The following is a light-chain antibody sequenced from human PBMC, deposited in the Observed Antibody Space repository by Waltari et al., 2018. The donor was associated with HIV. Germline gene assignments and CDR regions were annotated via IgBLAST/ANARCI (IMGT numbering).Light chain of an antibody. J-gene: IGLJ2*01. CDR1: SSDVGSYNR. V-gene: IGLV2-18*02. Sequence: QSALTQPPSVSGSPGQSVTISCTGTSSDVGSYNRVSWYQQPPGTAPKLMIYEVNNRPSGVPDRFSGSKSRDTASLTISGLQAEDEADYYCSSYTSSTVVFGGGTKLTVL. CDR2: EVN. CDR3: SSYTSSTVV.